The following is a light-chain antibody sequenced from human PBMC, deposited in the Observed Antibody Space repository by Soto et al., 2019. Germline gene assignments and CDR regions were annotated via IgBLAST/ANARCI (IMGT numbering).Light chain of an antibody. CDR3: CSYAGSYTLV. J-gene: IGLJ1*01. CDR2: DVS. V-gene: IGLV2-11*01. CDR1: SSDVGGYNY. Sequence: PRSVSGSPGQSVTISCTGTSSDVGGYNYVSWYQQHPGKAPKLMIYDVSKRPSGVPDRFSGSKSGNTASLTISGLQAEDEADYYCCSYAGSYTLVFGTGTKSPS.